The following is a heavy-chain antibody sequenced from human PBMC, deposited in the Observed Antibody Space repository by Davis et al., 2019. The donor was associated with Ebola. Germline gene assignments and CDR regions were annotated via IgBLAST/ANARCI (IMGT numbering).Heavy chain of an antibody. D-gene: IGHD1-26*01. V-gene: IGHV1-46*01. CDR2: INPSGGST. J-gene: IGHJ6*02. CDR3: ARDGAEPYYYYGMDV. CDR1: GYTFTSYY. Sequence: ASVKVSCKASGYTFTSYYMHWVRQAPGQGLEWMGIINPSGGSTSYAQKFQGRVTITADESTSKAYMELSSLRSEDTAVYYCARDGAEPYYYYGMDVWGQGTTVTVSS.